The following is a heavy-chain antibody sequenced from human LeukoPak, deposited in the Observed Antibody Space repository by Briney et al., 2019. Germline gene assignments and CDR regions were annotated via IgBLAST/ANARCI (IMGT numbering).Heavy chain of an antibody. D-gene: IGHD3-9*01. CDR2: ISWNSGSI. Sequence: SGRSLRLSCAASGFTFDDYAMHWVRQAPGKGLEWVSGISWNSGSIGYADSVKGRFIISRDNAKNSLYLQMNSLRAEDMALYYCAKSSNYDILTGDFDYWGQGTLVTVSS. CDR1: GFTFDDYA. J-gene: IGHJ4*02. V-gene: IGHV3-9*03. CDR3: AKSSNYDILTGDFDY.